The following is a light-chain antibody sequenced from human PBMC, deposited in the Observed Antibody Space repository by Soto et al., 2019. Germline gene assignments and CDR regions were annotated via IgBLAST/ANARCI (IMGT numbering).Light chain of an antibody. CDR2: DAS. CDR1: QSVSSY. Sequence: EIELTQSPGTLSLSPGERATLSCRASQSVSSYLAWYQQKPGQAPRLLIYDASNRATGIPARFSGSGSGTDFTLTISSLEPEDFAVYYCQQRSNWPPYTFGQGTKLEIK. J-gene: IGKJ2*01. CDR3: QQRSNWPPYT. V-gene: IGKV3-11*01.